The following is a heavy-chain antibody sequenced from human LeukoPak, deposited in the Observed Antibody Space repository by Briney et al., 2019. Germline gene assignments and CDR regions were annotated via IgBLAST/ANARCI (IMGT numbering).Heavy chain of an antibody. CDR3: ARAPGFWFGEFFDY. V-gene: IGHV3-7*03. CDR1: GFTFSSYW. J-gene: IGHJ4*02. D-gene: IGHD3-10*01. CDR2: IKQDGSEK. Sequence: GGSLRLSCAASGFTFSSYWMSWVRQAPGKGLEWVANIKQDGSEKYYVDSVKSRFTISRDNAKNSLYLQMNSLRAEDTAVYYCARAPGFWFGEFFDYWGQGTLVTVSS.